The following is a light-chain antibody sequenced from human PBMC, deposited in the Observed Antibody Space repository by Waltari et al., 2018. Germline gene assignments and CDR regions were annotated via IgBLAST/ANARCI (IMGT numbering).Light chain of an antibody. J-gene: IGLJ2*01. CDR3: QSYDSSNHVV. CDR1: SGSIASNY. V-gene: IGLV6-57*01. Sequence: NFMLTQPHSVSESPGTTVTISCTRSSGSIASNYVQWYQQRPGSSPTTVIYEANQRPSGVPDRFSGSIDSSSNSASLTISGLKTEDEADYYCQSYDSSNHVVFGGGTKLTVL. CDR2: EAN.